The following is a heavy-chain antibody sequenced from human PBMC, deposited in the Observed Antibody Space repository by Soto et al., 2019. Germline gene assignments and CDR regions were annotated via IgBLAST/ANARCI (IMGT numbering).Heavy chain of an antibody. D-gene: IGHD2-15*01. Sequence: GESLKISCKGSGYSFTSYWIGWVRQMPGKGLEWMGIIYPGDSDTRYSPSFQGQVTISADKSISTAYLQWSSLKASDTAMYYCARIVVVAAQHRLFDYWGQGTLVTVSS. V-gene: IGHV5-51*01. J-gene: IGHJ4*02. CDR3: ARIVVVAAQHRLFDY. CDR1: GYSFTSYW. CDR2: IYPGDSDT.